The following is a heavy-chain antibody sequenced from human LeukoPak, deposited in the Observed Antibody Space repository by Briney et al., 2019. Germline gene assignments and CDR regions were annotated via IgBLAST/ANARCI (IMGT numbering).Heavy chain of an antibody. CDR2: IYYSGST. V-gene: IGHV4-59*01. J-gene: IGHJ5*02. CDR3: ARSGYYDILTGPIYNWFDP. D-gene: IGHD3-9*01. CDR1: GGSISSYY. Sequence: SETLSLTCTVSGGSISSYYWSWIRQPPGKGLEWVGYIYYSGSTNYNPSLKSRVTISVDTSKNQFSLKLSSVTAADTAVYYCARSGYYDILTGPIYNWFDPWGQGTLVTVSS.